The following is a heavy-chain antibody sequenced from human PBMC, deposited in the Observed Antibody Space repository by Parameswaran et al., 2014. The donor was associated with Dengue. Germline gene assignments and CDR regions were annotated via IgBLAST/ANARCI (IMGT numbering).Heavy chain of an antibody. V-gene: IGHV3-48*01. J-gene: IGHJ6*02. Sequence: KWIRQPPGKGLEWVSYISGSSSSIYYADSVKGRFTISRENAKNSLYLEMNSLRAEDTAVYYCARDFNGVDVWGQGTTVTVSS. CDR2: ISGSSSSI. CDR3: ARDFNGVDV.